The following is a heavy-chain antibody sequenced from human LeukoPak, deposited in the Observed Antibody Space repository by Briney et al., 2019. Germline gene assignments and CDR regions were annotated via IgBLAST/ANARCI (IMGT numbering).Heavy chain of an antibody. D-gene: IGHD2-21*02. CDR2: ISYSGST. J-gene: IGHJ3*02. CDR1: GVSITKDGYS. Sequence: SQTLSLTCTVSGVSITKDGYSWTWLRQPPGKGLEWIGDISYSGSTKYKPSLKRRLTISGDVSKNQFSLKPTSVTAADTAVYYCARDVVLTSSPDAFDIWGQGTMVTVSS. V-gene: IGHV4-31*03. CDR3: ARDVVLTSSPDAFDI.